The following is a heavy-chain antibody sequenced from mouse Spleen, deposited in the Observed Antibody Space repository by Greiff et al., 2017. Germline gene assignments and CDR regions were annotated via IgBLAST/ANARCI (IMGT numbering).Heavy chain of an antibody. Sequence: VQLQQPGAELVRPGTSVKLSCKASGYTFTSYWMHWVKQRPGQGLEWIGVIDPSDSYTNYNQKFKGKATLTVDTSSSTAYMQLSSLTSEDSAVYYCARRDGDPEFAYWGQGTLVTVSA. CDR1: GYTFTSYW. CDR2: IDPSDSYT. V-gene: IGHV1-59*01. J-gene: IGHJ3*01. CDR3: ARRDGDPEFAY. D-gene: IGHD2-13*01.